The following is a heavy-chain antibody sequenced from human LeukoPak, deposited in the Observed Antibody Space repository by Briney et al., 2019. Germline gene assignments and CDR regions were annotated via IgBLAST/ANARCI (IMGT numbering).Heavy chain of an antibody. D-gene: IGHD3-22*01. Sequence: GGSLRLSCAASGFTFSSYAMHWVRQAPGKGLEWVAVISYDGSNKYYADSVKGRFTISRGNSKNTLYLQMNSLRAEDTAVYYCARGLAYDSSGYCDYWGQGTLVTVSS. J-gene: IGHJ4*02. V-gene: IGHV3-30-3*01. CDR2: ISYDGSNK. CDR1: GFTFSSYA. CDR3: ARGLAYDSSGYCDY.